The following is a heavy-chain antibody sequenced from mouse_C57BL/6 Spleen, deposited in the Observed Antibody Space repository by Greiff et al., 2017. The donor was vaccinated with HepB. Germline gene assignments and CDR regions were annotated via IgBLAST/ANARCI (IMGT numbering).Heavy chain of an antibody. CDR1: GFTFSSYA. V-gene: IGHV5-4*01. D-gene: IGHD2-5*01. J-gene: IGHJ2*01. CDR2: ISDGGSYT. CDR3: ARERSNYDFDY. Sequence: EVKVEESGGGLVKPGGSLKLSCAASGFTFSSYAMSWVRQTPEKRLEWVATISDGGSYTYYPDNVKGRFTISRDNAKNNLYLQMSHLKSEDTAMYYCARERSNYDFDYWGQGTTLTVSS.